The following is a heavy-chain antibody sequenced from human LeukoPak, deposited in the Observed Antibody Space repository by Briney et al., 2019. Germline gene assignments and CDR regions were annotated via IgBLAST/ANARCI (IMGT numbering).Heavy chain of an antibody. J-gene: IGHJ4*02. Sequence: GASVKVSCKVSGYTFTSYDINWVRQATGQGLEWMGWMNPNSGNTGYAQKFRGRVTMTRNTSISTAYMELSSLRSEDTAVYYCARGLRMYSSSWYFGYWGQGTLVTVSS. D-gene: IGHD6-13*01. CDR2: MNPNSGNT. CDR3: ARGLRMYSSSWYFGY. V-gene: IGHV1-8*01. CDR1: GYTFTSYD.